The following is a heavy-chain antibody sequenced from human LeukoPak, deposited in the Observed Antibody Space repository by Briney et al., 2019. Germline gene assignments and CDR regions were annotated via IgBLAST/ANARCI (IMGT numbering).Heavy chain of an antibody. CDR1: GGSIRSDSYY. Sequence: SQTLSLTCTGSGGSIRSDSYYSSWIRQPAGKGLEWIGRIYTSGSTKNNPSLKSRVTISADTSKNQFSLKLSSVTAADTAVYFCARAPYDIVTGYYYYMDVWGKGTTVTVSS. CDR3: ARAPYDIVTGYYYYMDV. CDR2: IYTSGST. V-gene: IGHV4-61*02. J-gene: IGHJ6*03. D-gene: IGHD3-9*01.